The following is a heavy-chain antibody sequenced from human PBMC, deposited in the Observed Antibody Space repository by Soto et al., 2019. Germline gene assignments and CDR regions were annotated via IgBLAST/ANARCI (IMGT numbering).Heavy chain of an antibody. CDR1: GVSISGGGYC. D-gene: IGHD3-3*01. CDR3: ARAPRRNYDFWSGYYLHFDY. CDR2: IYYSGST. J-gene: IGHJ4*02. Sequence: SETLSLTCTVSGVSISGGGYCWSWIRQNPGKGLEWIGYIYYSGSTYYNPSLKSRVTISVDTSKNQFSLKLSSVTAADTAVYYCARAPRRNYDFWSGYYLHFDYWGQGTLVTVSS. V-gene: IGHV4-31*03.